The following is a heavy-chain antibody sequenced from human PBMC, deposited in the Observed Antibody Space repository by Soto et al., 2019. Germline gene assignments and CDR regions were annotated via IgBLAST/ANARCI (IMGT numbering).Heavy chain of an antibody. CDR3: AKGPHSSGWHYFDY. CDR2: VSGSGGNT. CDR1: GITFSSYA. V-gene: IGHV3-23*01. J-gene: IGHJ4*02. Sequence: GGSLRLSCAASGITFSSYAMSWVRQAPGKGLEWVSTVSGSGGNTYYADSVKGRFTISRDNIENTLYLQMISLRAEDMAIYYCAKGPHSSGWHYFDYWGQGTLVTVSS. D-gene: IGHD6-19*01.